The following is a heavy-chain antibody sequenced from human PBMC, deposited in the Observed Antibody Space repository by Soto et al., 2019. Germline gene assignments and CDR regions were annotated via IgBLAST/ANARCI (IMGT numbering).Heavy chain of an antibody. J-gene: IGHJ3*01. D-gene: IGHD1-1*01. V-gene: IGHV3-53*01. CDR3: ATWHEREHAYDV. Sequence: ESGGGLMQPGESLRLSCAASGLTVSGKKYVAWVRQAPGKGLEWVSALYGVDGSFYSDSVKGRFTTSSDSSKTTVYLQMNDLRPADTAVYYCATWHEREHAYDVWGQGTTVTVSS. CDR1: GLTVSGKKY. CDR2: LYGVDGS.